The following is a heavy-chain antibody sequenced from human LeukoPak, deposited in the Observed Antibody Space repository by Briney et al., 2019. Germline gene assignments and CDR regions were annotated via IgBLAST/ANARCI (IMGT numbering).Heavy chain of an antibody. CDR3: AKTVVVITFRFDS. J-gene: IGHJ4*02. D-gene: IGHD2-21*01. V-gene: IGHV3-23*01. CDR1: GFTFSRFG. CDR2: ISGDGART. Sequence: PGGSLRLSCEVSGFTFSRFGFHWVRQAPGKGLEWVSAISGDGARTYYADSVKGRFTISRDNSKNTLDLQMNSLRAEDTAIYYCAKTVVVITFRFDSWGQGSLVTVSS.